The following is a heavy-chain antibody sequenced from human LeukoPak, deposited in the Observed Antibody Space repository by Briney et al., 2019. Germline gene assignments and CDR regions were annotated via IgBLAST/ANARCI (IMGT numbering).Heavy chain of an antibody. Sequence: PGGSLRLSCAASGFTFSSYAMHWVRQAPGKGLEYVSAISSNGGSTYYANSVKGRFTISRDNSKNTLYLQMGSLRAEDTAVYYCAKALGYCSSTSCYTTPNYWGQGTLVTVSS. CDR1: GFTFSSYA. D-gene: IGHD2-2*02. V-gene: IGHV3-64*01. CDR2: ISSNGGST. J-gene: IGHJ4*02. CDR3: AKALGYCSSTSCYTTPNY.